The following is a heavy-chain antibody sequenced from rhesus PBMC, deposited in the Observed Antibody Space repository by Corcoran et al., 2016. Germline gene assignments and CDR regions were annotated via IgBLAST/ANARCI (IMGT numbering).Heavy chain of an antibody. D-gene: IGHD4-35*01. CDR3: ARFYGNYDRYYFDY. V-gene: IGHV4-165*02. Sequence: QVQLQESGPGLVKPSETLSLTCAVSGDSFIGSYWNWIRHPPGKGLAWIGYIGGSRGTTYYNPSLKSRVPISTDTSKNQFSLKLNSATAADTAVYYCARFYGNYDRYYFDYWGQGVLVTVSS. CDR1: GDSFIGSY. J-gene: IGHJ4*01. CDR2: IGGSRGTT.